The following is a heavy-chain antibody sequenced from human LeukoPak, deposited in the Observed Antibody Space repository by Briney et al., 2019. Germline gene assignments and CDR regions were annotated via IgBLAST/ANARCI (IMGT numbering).Heavy chain of an antibody. CDR1: GFTFSSYW. CDR2: INSDGSST. Sequence: GGSLRLSCAASGFTFSSYWMHWVRQAPGKGLVWVSRINSDGSSTSYADSVKGRFTISRDNAKNTLYLQMNSLRAEDTAVYYCARGDGFGGYYYYYGMDVWGQGTTVTVSS. V-gene: IGHV3-74*01. J-gene: IGHJ6*02. CDR3: ARGDGFGGYYYYYGMDV. D-gene: IGHD3-10*01.